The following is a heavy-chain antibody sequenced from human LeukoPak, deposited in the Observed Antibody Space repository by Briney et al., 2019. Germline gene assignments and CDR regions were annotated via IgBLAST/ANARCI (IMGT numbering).Heavy chain of an antibody. CDR3: ATGSWYPYYFDY. V-gene: IGHV3-9*01. D-gene: IGHD2-15*01. J-gene: IGHJ4*02. Sequence: GGSLRLSCAASGFTFDDYAMHWVRQAPGKGLEWVSGISWNSGSTGYADSVKGRFTISRDNAKNSLYLQMNSLRAEDTALYYCATGSWYPYYFDYWGQGTLVTVSS. CDR2: ISWNSGST. CDR1: GFTFDDYA.